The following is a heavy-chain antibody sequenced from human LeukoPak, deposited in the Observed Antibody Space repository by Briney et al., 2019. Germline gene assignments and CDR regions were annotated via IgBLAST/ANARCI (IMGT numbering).Heavy chain of an antibody. CDR1: GFTFSSYS. J-gene: IGHJ4*02. V-gene: IGHV3-48*01. Sequence: PWVSLRLSCAASGFTFSSYSMNWVRQAPGKGLEWVSYISSSSSTIYYADSVKGRFTISRDNAKNSLYLQMNSLRAEDTAVYYCARVSSELADYWGQGTLVTVSS. CDR3: ARVSSELADY. CDR2: ISSSSSTI. D-gene: IGHD1-26*01.